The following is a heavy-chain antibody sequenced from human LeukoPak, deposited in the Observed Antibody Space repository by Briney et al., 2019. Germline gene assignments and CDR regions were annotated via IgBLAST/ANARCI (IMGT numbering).Heavy chain of an antibody. CDR1: GFTLRNYA. CDR2: IYTGGKT. J-gene: IGHJ4*02. Sequence: GGSLRPSCAASGFTLRNYAMSWVRQAPGKGLEWVSLIYTGGKTYYADSVKGRFTISRDNSRNSLFLQISSLRAEDTAVYYCATVSEFGDYRFDSWGQGTLVTVSS. D-gene: IGHD4-17*01. CDR3: ATVSEFGDYRFDS. V-gene: IGHV3-23*03.